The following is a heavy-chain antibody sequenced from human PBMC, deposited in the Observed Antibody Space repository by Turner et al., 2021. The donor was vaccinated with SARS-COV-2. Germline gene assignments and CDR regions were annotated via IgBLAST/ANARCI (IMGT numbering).Heavy chain of an antibody. Sequence: QVQLVQSGAELKRPGASVKVSCETSGYSLSELAMYWVRQAPGKGLEWMGGFDAEEGQTIYAQKFRGRVTLTEDTTTDTAYMDLSSLTSEDTATYYCATYYDDGDLRYDFWGQGTLVTVSS. CDR3: ATYYDDGDLRYDF. V-gene: IGHV1-24*01. J-gene: IGHJ4*02. D-gene: IGHD3-16*01. CDR1: GYSLSELA. CDR2: FDAEEGQT.